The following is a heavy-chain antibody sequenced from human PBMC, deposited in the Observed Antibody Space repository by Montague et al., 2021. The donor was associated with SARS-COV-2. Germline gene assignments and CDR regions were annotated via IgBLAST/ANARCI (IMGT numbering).Heavy chain of an antibody. CDR1: GGSISGYY. CDR2: IYNSGST. Sequence: TLSLTCTVSGGSISGYYWSWFRQSAGKGLEWIGRIYNSGSTSYNPSLKSRVTMSVDTSKNQFSLKLSSVTAADTAVYYCVRDQGRSNWNYPDYWGQGTLVTVSS. V-gene: IGHV4-4*07. D-gene: IGHD1-20*01. CDR3: VRDQGRSNWNYPDY. J-gene: IGHJ4*02.